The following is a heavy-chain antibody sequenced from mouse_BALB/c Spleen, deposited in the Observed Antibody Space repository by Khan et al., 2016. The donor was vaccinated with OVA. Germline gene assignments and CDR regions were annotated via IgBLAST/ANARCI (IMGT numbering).Heavy chain of an antibody. CDR2: ISSGGSYT. D-gene: IGHD1-1*01. CDR3: ARLAYYYNSEGFAY. J-gene: IGHJ3*01. V-gene: IGHV5-6*01. CDR1: GFTFSTYG. Sequence: EVELVESGGDLGKPGGSLKLSCAASGFTFSTYGMSWVRQTPDKRLEWVATISSGGSYTYYPDSVKGRFTISRDNAKNTLYLQMSSLKSEDTAMYYCARLAYYYNSEGFAYWGQGTLVTVSA.